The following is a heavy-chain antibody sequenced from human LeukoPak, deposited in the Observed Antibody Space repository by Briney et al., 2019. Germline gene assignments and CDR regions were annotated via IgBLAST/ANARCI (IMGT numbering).Heavy chain of an antibody. CDR1: GGSISSGGYY. J-gene: IGHJ3*02. CDR2: IYHSGRT. CDR3: ARDGSSVGAFDI. Sequence: SETLSLTCTVSGGSISSGGYYWSWIRQPPGKGLKWIGYIYHSGRTYYNPSLKSRLTISVDSSKNQFSLKLSSVTAADTAVYYCARDGSSVGAFDIWGQGTMVTVSS. D-gene: IGHD2-2*03. V-gene: IGHV4-30-2*01.